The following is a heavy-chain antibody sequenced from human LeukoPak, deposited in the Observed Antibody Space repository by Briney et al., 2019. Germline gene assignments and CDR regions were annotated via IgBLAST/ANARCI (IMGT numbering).Heavy chain of an antibody. CDR2: ISYDGSNK. V-gene: IGHV3-30*03. CDR3: AREGTLERTSGVDY. D-gene: IGHD1-1*01. Sequence: PGGSLRLSCAASGFTFTSYGMHWVRQAPGKGLEWVAVISYDGSNKYYADSVKGRFTISRDNSKNTLYLQMNSLRAEDTAVYYCAREGTLERTSGVDYWGQGTLVTVSS. J-gene: IGHJ4*02. CDR1: GFTFTSYG.